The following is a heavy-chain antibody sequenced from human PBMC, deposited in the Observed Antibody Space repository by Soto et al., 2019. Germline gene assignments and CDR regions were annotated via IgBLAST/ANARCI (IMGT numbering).Heavy chain of an antibody. Sequence: SETLSLTCSVSGGSTSDKSYFWGWVRQSPGKGLEWIGSMYYSGGSYYNPSLKSRVAISVDTSMNQFSLKLRSVTAAVTAVYFCARQRLLRLTPDFDIWGQGTLVTVSS. V-gene: IGHV4-39*01. CDR3: ARQRLLRLTPDFDI. J-gene: IGHJ4*02. D-gene: IGHD2-21*02. CDR1: GGSTSDKSYF. CDR2: MYYSGGS.